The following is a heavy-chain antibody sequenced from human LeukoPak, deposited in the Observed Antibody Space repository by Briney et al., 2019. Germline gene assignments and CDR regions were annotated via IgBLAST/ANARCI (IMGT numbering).Heavy chain of an antibody. CDR2: FDPEDGET. V-gene: IGHV1-24*01. CDR3: ATNTYYDSSGPAPSYYYYYGMDV. D-gene: IGHD3-22*01. Sequence: ASVKVSCKACGGTFSSYAISWVRQAPGQGLEWMGGFDPEDGETIYAQKFQGRVTMTEDTSTDTAYMELSSLRSEDTAVYYCATNTYYDSSGPAPSYYYYYGMDVWGQGTTVTVSS. CDR1: GGTFSSYA. J-gene: IGHJ6*02.